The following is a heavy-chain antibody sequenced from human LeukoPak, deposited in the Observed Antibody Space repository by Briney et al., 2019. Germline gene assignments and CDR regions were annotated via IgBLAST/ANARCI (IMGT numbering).Heavy chain of an antibody. Sequence: SETLSLTCTVSGYSISSQNYWGWIRQPPGKGLEWIGSIYHSGSTYYNASLKSRITISVDTSKNQFSLKLSSVTAADTAVYYCARGALYEQWPRQGRGTFDYWGQGTLVTVSS. D-gene: IGHD6-19*01. J-gene: IGHJ4*02. V-gene: IGHV4-38-2*02. CDR2: IYHSGST. CDR1: GYSISSQNY. CDR3: ARGALYEQWPRQGRGTFDY.